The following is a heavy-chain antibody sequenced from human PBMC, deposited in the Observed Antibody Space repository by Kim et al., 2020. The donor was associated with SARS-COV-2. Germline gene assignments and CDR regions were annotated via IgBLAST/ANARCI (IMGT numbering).Heavy chain of an antibody. CDR1: GFTFSSYA. Sequence: GGSLRLSCAASGFTFSSYAMSWVRQAPGKGLEWVSAISGSGGSTYYADSVKGRFTISRDNSKNTLYLQMNSLRAEDTAVYYCAKKDGGIVVVINWLDYWGQGTLVTVSS. V-gene: IGHV3-23*01. CDR3: AKKDGGIVVVINWLDY. J-gene: IGHJ4*02. D-gene: IGHD3-22*01. CDR2: ISGSGGST.